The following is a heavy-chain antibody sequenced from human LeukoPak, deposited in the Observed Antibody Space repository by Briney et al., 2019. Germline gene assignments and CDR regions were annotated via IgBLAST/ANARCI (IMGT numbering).Heavy chain of an antibody. CDR3: ARVFYYYYGMDV. CDR2: INHSGST. Sequence: SETLSLTCAVYGGSFSGYYWSWIRQPPGEGQEWIGEINHSGSTNYNPSLKSRVTISVDTSKNQFSLKLSSVTAADTAVYYCARVFYYYYGMDVWGQGTTVTVSS. V-gene: IGHV4-34*01. CDR1: GGSFSGYY. J-gene: IGHJ6*02.